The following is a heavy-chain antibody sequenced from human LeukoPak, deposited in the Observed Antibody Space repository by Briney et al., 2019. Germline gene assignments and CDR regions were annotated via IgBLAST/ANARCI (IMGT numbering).Heavy chain of an antibody. D-gene: IGHD3-16*02. Sequence: SETLSLTCAVYGGSFSGYYWSWIRQPPGKGLEWIGEINHSGSTNYNPSLKSRVTISVATSKNQFSLKLSSVTAADTAVYYCARGRTRGRYDYVWGSCRERDFDYWGQGTLVTVSS. V-gene: IGHV4-34*01. J-gene: IGHJ4*02. CDR2: INHSGST. CDR1: GGSFSGYY. CDR3: ARGRTRGRYDYVWGSCRERDFDY.